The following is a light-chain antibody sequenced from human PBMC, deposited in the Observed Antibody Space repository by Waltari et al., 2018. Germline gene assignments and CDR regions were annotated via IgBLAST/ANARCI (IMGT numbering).Light chain of an antibody. CDR1: SSAVGGYDH. CDR2: DVS. V-gene: IGLV2-11*01. Sequence: QSALTQPRSVSGSPGLSVTIPCTGTSSAVGGYDHVSWYQQHPGKAPKLMIHDVSRRPSGVPDRFSGSKSGNTASLTIFGLQAEDEADYYCCSYAGTYSLIFGGGTKVIVL. J-gene: IGLJ2*01. CDR3: CSYAGTYSLI.